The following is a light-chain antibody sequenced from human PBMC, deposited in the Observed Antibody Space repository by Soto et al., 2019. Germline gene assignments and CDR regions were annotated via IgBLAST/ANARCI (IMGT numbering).Light chain of an antibody. J-gene: IGKJ5*01. CDR1: QSLVYSDGNTY. CDR3: MQGTHFPIT. CDR2: KVS. Sequence: DVVRTQSPLSLPVTLGQPASISCRSSQSLVYSDGNTYLNWFQQRPGQSPRRLIYKVSNRDSGVPDRFSGSGSGTDFTLKISRVEAEDVGVYYCMQGTHFPITFGQGTRLEIK. V-gene: IGKV2-30*01.